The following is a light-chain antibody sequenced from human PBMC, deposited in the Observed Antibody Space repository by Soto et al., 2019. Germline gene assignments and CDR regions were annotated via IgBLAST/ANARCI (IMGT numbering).Light chain of an antibody. V-gene: IGKV3-15*01. CDR3: QQDSMWPAWT. Sequence: EIVMTQSPATLSVSPGERATLSCRASQSVNINLAWYQQKPGQAPRLLIYGASTRFPGIPARFSGSGSGTAFSPTISSLLSGDSAVDYCQQDSMWPAWTFGQGTKVEIK. CDR1: QSVNIN. CDR2: GAS. J-gene: IGKJ1*01.